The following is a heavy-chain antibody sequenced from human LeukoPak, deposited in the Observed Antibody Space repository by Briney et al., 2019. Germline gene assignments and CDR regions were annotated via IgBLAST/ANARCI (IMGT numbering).Heavy chain of an antibody. D-gene: IGHD1-14*01. CDR3: ALYNTRFDF. CDR2: IKQDGSEK. J-gene: IGHJ4*02. V-gene: IGHV3-7*05. CDR1: GFTFSSYW. Sequence: GGSLRLSCAASGFTFSSYWMSWVRQAPRKGLEWVANIKQDGSEKRYVDSVKGRFTISRDNAKNSLYLQMNSLRAEDTAVYYCALYNTRFDFWGQGALVTVSS.